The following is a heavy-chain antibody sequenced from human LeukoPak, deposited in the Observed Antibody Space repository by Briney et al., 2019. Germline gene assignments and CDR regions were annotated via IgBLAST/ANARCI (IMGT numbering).Heavy chain of an antibody. Sequence: GGSLRLSCAASGFTFINYWTTWVRQAPGKGLEWVANRKPDGSEIYYGGSVKGRFTIFRDNAKTSVYLQMNSLRAEDTAMYYCAREYVGLYSGVQWTNWIDPWGQGTLVTVSS. J-gene: IGHJ5*02. CDR3: AREYVGLYSGVQWTNWIDP. CDR1: GFTFINYW. V-gene: IGHV3-7*01. CDR2: RKPDGSEI. D-gene: IGHD1-26*01.